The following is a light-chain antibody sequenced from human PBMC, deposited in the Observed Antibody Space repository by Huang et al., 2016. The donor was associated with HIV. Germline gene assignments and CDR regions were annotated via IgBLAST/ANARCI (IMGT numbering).Light chain of an antibody. J-gene: IGKJ1*01. CDR1: QNISSW. V-gene: IGKV1-5*03. CDR2: KIS. Sequence: DIQLTQSPSTLSASVGDRLTTTCRASQNISSWLAWYQQKPGKDPKLLIYKISSLESGVPARFSGSGSGTKFTLTSNSLQPDDIGTYYCQYGETFGQGSKVEVK. CDR3: QYGET.